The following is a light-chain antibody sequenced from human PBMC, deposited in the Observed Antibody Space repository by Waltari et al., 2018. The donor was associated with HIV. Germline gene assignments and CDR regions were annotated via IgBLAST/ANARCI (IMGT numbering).Light chain of an antibody. V-gene: IGLV6-57*02. CDR2: EDK. J-gene: IGLJ2*01. CDR3: QSFHSSDVV. CDR1: SGSIASNY. Sequence: NFMLTQPHSVSESPGKTVTISCTGSSGSIASNYVQWCQQRPGSAPTTVTYEDKQRPSGVLGRFAGSSCSSSYSASLTISGLRPEDDADYCCQSFHSSDVVCGGGTKLTVL.